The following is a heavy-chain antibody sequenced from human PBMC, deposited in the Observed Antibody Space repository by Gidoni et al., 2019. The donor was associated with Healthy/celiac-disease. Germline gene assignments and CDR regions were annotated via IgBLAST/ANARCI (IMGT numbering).Heavy chain of an antibody. V-gene: IGHV3-7*03. CDR1: GFTFSSYW. J-gene: IGHJ4*02. D-gene: IGHD5-18*01. CDR3: AREIRGYSYGYYFDY. CDR2: IKQDGSEK. Sequence: EVQLVESGGGLVQPGGSLRLSCAASGFTFSSYWMSWVRQAPGKGLEWVANIKQDGSEKYYVDSVKGRFTISRDNAKNSLYLQMNSLRAEDTAVYYCAREIRGYSYGYYFDYWGQGTLVTVSS.